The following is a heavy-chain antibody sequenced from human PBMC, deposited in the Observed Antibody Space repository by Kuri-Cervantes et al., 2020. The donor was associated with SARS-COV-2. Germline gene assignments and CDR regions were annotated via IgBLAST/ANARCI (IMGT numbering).Heavy chain of an antibody. D-gene: IGHD6-25*01. CDR3: ARQGGRAIYFDY. Sequence: GESLKISCAASGFTFSSYVMHWVRQAPGKGLEWVAVISYDGSNKYYADSVKGRFTISRDNSKNTLYLQMNSLRAEDTAVYCCARQGGRAIYFDYWGQGTLVTVSS. V-gene: IGHV3-30-3*01. J-gene: IGHJ4*02. CDR2: ISYDGSNK. CDR1: GFTFSSYV.